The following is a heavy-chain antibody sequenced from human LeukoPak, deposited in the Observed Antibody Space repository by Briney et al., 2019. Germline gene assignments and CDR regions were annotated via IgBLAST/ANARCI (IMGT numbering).Heavy chain of an antibody. CDR2: ISSSSSYT. CDR1: GFTFSDYY. D-gene: IGHD4-17*01. J-gene: IGHJ4*02. Sequence: GGSLRLSCAASGFTFSDYYMSWIRQAPGKGLEWVSYISSSSSYTNYADSVKGRFTISRDNAKNSLYLQMNSLGAEDTAVYYCASFGYYGDLYYFDYWGQGTLVTVSS. CDR3: ASFGYYGDLYYFDY. V-gene: IGHV3-11*06.